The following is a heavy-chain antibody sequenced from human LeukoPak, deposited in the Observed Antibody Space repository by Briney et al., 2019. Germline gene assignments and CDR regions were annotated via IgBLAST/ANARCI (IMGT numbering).Heavy chain of an antibody. CDR3: ARDYPTGYSGSYFNWFDP. J-gene: IGHJ5*02. V-gene: IGHV1-69*05. CDR2: IMPLFGTP. CDR1: GGIFNNYA. Sequence: SVKVSCKASGGIFNNYAISWVRQAPGQGPEWMGGIMPLFGTPKYAQKFQRRVTIITDDSTSTAYMELSGLRSDDTAMYCCARDYPTGYSGSYFNWFDPWGQGTLVTVSS. D-gene: IGHD1-26*01.